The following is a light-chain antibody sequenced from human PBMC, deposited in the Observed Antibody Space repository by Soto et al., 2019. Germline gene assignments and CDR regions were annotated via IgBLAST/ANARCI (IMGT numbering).Light chain of an antibody. Sequence: QSVLTQPPSVSAAPRQRVTISCSGSSSNIGKNAVNSYQQLPGKAPKLLIYYGDLLPSGVSDRFSGSKSGTSASLAISGLQSEDEAEYYCAAWDDRLNGPVFGGGTKLTVL. CDR3: AAWDDRLNGPV. J-gene: IGLJ2*01. V-gene: IGLV1-36*01. CDR1: SSNIGKNA. CDR2: YGD.